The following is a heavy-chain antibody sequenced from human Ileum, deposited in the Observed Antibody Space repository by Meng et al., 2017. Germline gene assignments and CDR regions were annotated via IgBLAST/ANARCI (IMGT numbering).Heavy chain of an antibody. CDR1: GYTFTSYD. D-gene: IGHD3-10*01. Sequence: QVQLVQSEAEVRKPGASVKVSCRASGYTFTSYDSHWVRQAPGQGLEWMGWMSPNSGNTGYSQNFQGRVTLTRSTPLRTVYMELSSLQSEDTAVYYCARVVSSGTFGDWFDPWGQGTLVTVSS. CDR3: ARVVSSGTFGDWFDP. V-gene: IGHV1-8*01. J-gene: IGHJ5*02. CDR2: MSPNSGNT.